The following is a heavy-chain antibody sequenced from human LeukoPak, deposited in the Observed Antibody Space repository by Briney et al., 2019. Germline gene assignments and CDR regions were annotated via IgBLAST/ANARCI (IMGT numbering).Heavy chain of an antibody. CDR2: TNPSSGAT. V-gene: IGHV1-2*02. CDR1: GHTFTGYY. Sequence: ASVKVSCKASGHTFTGYYMHWVRQAPGQGLEWMGWTNPSSGATKYAQNFQGGVTMTRDTSISTAYMELSRLRSDDTAVYYCARGDILTGYYTGWNWYFDLWGRGTLVTVSS. CDR3: ARGDILTGYYTGWNWYFDL. J-gene: IGHJ2*01. D-gene: IGHD3-9*01.